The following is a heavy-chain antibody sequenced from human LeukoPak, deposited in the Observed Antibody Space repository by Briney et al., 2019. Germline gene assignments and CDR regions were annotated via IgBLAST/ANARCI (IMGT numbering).Heavy chain of an antibody. Sequence: GGSLRLSCAASGFTFSSYGMHWVRQAPGKGLEWVAVIWYDGSNKYYADSVKGRFTISRDNSKNTLYLQMNSLRAEDTAVYYCARDLSGYYYDSSGPIWGQGTMVTVSS. CDR3: ARDLSGYYYDSSGPI. CDR1: GFTFSSYG. J-gene: IGHJ3*02. CDR2: IWYDGSNK. V-gene: IGHV3-33*01. D-gene: IGHD3-22*01.